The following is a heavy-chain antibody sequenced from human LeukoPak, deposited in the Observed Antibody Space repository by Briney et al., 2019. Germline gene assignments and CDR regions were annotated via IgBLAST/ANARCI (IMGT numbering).Heavy chain of an antibody. J-gene: IGHJ3*02. V-gene: IGHV3-30*01. D-gene: IGHD2-2*01. Sequence: GGSLRLSCAASGFTFSSCAMHWVRQAPGKGLEWVAVISYDGSNKYYADSVKGRFTISRDNSKNTLYLQMNSLRAEDTAVYYCARDRCSSTSCRSHAFDIWGQGTMVTVSS. CDR3: ARDRCSSTSCRSHAFDI. CDR1: GFTFSSCA. CDR2: ISYDGSNK.